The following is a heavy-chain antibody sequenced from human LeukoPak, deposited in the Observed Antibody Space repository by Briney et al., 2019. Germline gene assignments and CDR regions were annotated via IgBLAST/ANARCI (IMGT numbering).Heavy chain of an antibody. CDR1: GFAFPTYA. CDR2: ICVSDGAS. V-gene: IGHV3-23*01. J-gene: IGHJ3*02. D-gene: IGHD1/OR15-1a*01. CDR3: AKEPRWEQLHSFDI. Sequence: GGSLRLSCVASGFAFPTYAMMWVRQVPGKELEWSSSICVSDGASFYADSVKGRFTMSRDNPKNTLFLQMNSLRPEDTAVYYCAKEPRWEQLHSFDIWGQGTTVTVSS.